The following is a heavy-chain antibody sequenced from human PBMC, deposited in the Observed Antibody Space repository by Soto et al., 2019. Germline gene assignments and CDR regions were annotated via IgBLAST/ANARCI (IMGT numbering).Heavy chain of an antibody. J-gene: IGHJ4*02. CDR3: ARGGIVAVQAALASYDDYTNYRFDS. Sequence: QVQLAQSGAEVRKPGSSVKVSCRASGGSFSDFAFSWVRQAPGQGLEWMGGIIPMFAATKYAQRFQGRVTITADASTRTDSLALSSLTSNDSAVYYCARGGIVAVQAALASYDDYTNYRFDSWGQGTLVSVSS. D-gene: IGHD2-15*01. CDR2: IIPMFAAT. CDR1: GGSFSDFA. V-gene: IGHV1-69*01.